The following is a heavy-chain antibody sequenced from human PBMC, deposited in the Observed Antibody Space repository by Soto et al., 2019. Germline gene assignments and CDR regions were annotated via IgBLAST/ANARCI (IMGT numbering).Heavy chain of an antibody. CDR3: ATDRFLTTKKVVDTAMVLDY. CDR2: FDPEDGET. V-gene: IGHV1-24*01. D-gene: IGHD5-18*01. J-gene: IGHJ4*02. Sequence: ASVKVSCKVSGYTLTELSMHWVRQAPGKGLEWMGGFDPEDGETIYAQKFQGRVTMTEDTSTDTAYMELSSLRSEDTAVYYCATDRFLTTKKVVDTAMVLDYWGQGTLVTVSS. CDR1: GYTLTELS.